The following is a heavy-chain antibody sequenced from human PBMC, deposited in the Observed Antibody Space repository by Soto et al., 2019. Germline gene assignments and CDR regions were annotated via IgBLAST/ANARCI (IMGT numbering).Heavy chain of an antibody. CDR2: IYYSGST. Sequence: SETLSLTCTVSGGSISSGDYYWSWIRQPPGKGLEWIGYIYYSGSTYYNPSLKSRVTISVDTSKNQFSLKLSSVTAADTAVYYCARGRRYFDWLLSMDFHIDYWGQGTLVTVSS. CDR3: ARGRRYFDWLLSMDFHIDY. V-gene: IGHV4-30-4*01. CDR1: GGSISSGDYY. D-gene: IGHD3-9*01. J-gene: IGHJ4*02.